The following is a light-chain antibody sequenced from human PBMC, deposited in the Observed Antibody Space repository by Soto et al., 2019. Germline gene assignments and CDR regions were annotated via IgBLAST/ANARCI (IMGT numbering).Light chain of an antibody. Sequence: QPVLTQSPSASASLGASVKLTCTLSSGHSNSAIAWHQQQSEKGPRYLMKLNSDGSHSKGDGIPDRFSGSSSGAERYLTVASLQSEDAAHHSCQLWGSGMVVFGGWTQGTVL. CDR3: QLWGSGMVV. J-gene: IGLJ2*01. V-gene: IGLV4-69*01. CDR2: LNSDGSH. CDR1: SGHSNSA.